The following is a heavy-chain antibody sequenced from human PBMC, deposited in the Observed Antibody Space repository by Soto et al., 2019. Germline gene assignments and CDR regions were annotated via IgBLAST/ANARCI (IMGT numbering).Heavy chain of an antibody. V-gene: IGHV4-34*01. CDR2: INHSGST. D-gene: IGHD2-15*01. CDR3: ARGIDLSYCSGGSCHPPLAYYFDY. CDR1: GGSFSGYY. J-gene: IGHJ4*02. Sequence: QVQLQQWGAGLLKPSETLSLTCAVYGGSFSGYYWSWIRQPPGKGLEWIGEINHSGSTNYNPYLKSRVNISVDTSKNQFSLKLSSVTAADTAVYYCARGIDLSYCSGGSCHPPLAYYFDYWGQGTLVTVSS.